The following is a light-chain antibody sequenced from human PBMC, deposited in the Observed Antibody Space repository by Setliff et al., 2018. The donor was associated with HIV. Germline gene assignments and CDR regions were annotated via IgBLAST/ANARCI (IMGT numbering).Light chain of an antibody. CDR2: SVT. CDR1: NSDIGSHDY. J-gene: IGLJ1*01. CDR3: ASHRDTNTLEV. Sequence: QSGLAQPASVSGSTGQSITISCSGTNSDIGSHDYVSWYQQHPGKAPKLIIFSVTYRPSGVSDRFSGSKSGNTASLTISGLQPEDEADYYCASHRDTNTLEVFGTGTKVTVL. V-gene: IGLV2-14*03.